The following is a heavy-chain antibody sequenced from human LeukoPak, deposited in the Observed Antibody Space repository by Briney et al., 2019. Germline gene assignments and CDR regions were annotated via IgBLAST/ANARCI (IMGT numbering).Heavy chain of an antibody. CDR2: ISSSSNYI. CDR3: ARDPSSGWYLKGWFDP. J-gene: IGHJ5*02. CDR1: GFTFSNYW. V-gene: IGHV3-21*01. D-gene: IGHD6-19*01. Sequence: GGSLRLSCVASGFTFSNYWMNWVRQAPGKGLEWVSSISSSSNYIYYADSVKGRFTISRDNAKNSLYLQMNSLRAEDTAVYYCARDPSSGWYLKGWFDPWGQGTLVTVSS.